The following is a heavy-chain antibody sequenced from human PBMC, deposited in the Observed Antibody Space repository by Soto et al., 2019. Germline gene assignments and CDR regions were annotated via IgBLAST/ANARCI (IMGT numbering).Heavy chain of an antibody. V-gene: IGHV1-69*08. Sequence: QVQLVQSGAEVKKPGSSVKVSCKASGGTFSSYTISWVRQAPGQGLEWMGRIIPILGIANSAQQFKGRVTIPADKSTSTAYMELSSLRSEDTAVYYCARDKVGATRGWLDPWGQGTLVTVSS. CDR3: ARDKVGATRGWLDP. CDR2: IIPILGIA. D-gene: IGHD1-26*01. J-gene: IGHJ5*02. CDR1: GGTFSSYT.